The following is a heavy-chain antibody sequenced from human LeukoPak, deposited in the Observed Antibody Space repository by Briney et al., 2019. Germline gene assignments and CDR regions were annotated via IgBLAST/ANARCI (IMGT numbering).Heavy chain of an antibody. D-gene: IGHD3-10*01. CDR3: TTDIPIITYYYGSGSYY. V-gene: IGHV3-15*01. J-gene: IGHJ4*02. CDR1: GFTFSNAW. Sequence: GGSLRLSCAASGFTFSNAWMSWVRQAPGKGLEWVGRIKSKTDDGTTDYAAPVKGRFTISRDDSKNTLYLQMNSLKTEDTAVYYCTTDIPIITYYYGSGSYYWGQGTLVTVSS. CDR2: IKSKTDDGTT.